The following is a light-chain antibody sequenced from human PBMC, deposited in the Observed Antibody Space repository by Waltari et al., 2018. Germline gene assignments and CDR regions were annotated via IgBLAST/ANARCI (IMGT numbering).Light chain of an antibody. Sequence: DIVVTQSPHSLAVSLGERATINCRSSQSVLYSSNNKNYLAWYQQKPGQPPKLLIYWAFTRESGVPDRFSGSGSGTDFTLTISSLQAEDVAVYYCQQYYSTPYTFGQGTKLEIK. V-gene: IGKV4-1*01. CDR3: QQYYSTPYT. CDR1: QSVLYSSNNKNY. CDR2: WAF. J-gene: IGKJ2*01.